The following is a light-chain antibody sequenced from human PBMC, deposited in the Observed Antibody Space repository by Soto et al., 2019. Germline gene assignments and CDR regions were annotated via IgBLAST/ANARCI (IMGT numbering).Light chain of an antibody. V-gene: IGLV1-47*01. CDR2: RDN. Sequence: QSVLTQTPSVSGTPGQRVNISCSGSSSNIGRNYVYWYHQFPGTAPKLLIYRDNERPSGVPDRFSGSKSGTSASLAISGLRSGVDAEYHCATWDDSLGGPVFGGGTKLTVL. CDR1: SSNIGRNY. J-gene: IGLJ2*01. CDR3: ATWDDSLGGPV.